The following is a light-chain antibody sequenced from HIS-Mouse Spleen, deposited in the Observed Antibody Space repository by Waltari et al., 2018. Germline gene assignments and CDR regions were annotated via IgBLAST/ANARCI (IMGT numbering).Light chain of an antibody. CDR3: QQYYSTPPYT. V-gene: IGKV4-1*01. CDR1: QDISNY. J-gene: IGKJ2*01. CDR2: WAS. Sequence: DIQMTQSPSSLSASVGDRVTITCQASQDISNYLNWYQQKPGQPPKLLIYWASTRESGVPDRFSGSGSGTDFTLTISSLQAEDVAVYYCQQYYSTPPYTFGQGTKLEIK.